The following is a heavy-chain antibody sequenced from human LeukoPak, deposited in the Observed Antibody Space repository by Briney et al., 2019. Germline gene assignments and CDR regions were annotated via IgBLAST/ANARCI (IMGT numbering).Heavy chain of an antibody. CDR2: INSDGSST. CDR3: ARAGTTTENDY. D-gene: IGHD1-1*01. CDR1: GFTFSSYW. V-gene: IGHV3-74*01. J-gene: IGHJ4*02. Sequence: GGSLRLSCAASGFTFSSYWMHWVRQAPGKGLVWVSRINSDGSSTSYADSVKGRFTISRDNAKNTLYLQMNSLRAEDTAVYYCARAGTTTENDYWGQGTLVIVSS.